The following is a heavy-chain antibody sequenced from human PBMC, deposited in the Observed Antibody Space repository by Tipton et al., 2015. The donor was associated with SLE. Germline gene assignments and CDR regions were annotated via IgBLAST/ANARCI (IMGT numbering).Heavy chain of an antibody. V-gene: IGHV4-59*08. CDR1: GGSISSYY. D-gene: IGHD6-13*01. CDR2: IYYSGST. J-gene: IGHJ5*02. Sequence: TLSLTCTVSGGSISSYYWSWIRQPPGKGLEWIGYIYYSGSTNYNPSLKSRVTISVDTSKNQFSLKLSSVTAADTAVYYCARLRIAAAEGWFDPWGQGTLVIVSS. CDR3: ARLRIAAAEGWFDP.